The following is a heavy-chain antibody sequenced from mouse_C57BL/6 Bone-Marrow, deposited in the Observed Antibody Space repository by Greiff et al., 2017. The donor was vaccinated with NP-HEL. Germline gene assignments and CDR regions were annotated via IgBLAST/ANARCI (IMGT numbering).Heavy chain of an antibody. CDR1: GYTFTSYG. V-gene: IGHV1-81*01. D-gene: IGHD5-1*01. J-gene: IGHJ2*01. CDR2: IYPRSGNT. CDR3: ARVGEEEYIFDY. Sequence: QVHVKQSGAELARPGASVKLSCKASGYTFTSYGISWVKQRTGQGLEWIGEIYPRSGNTYYNEKFKGKATLTADKSYSTAYMELRSLTSEDSAVYVCARVGEEEYIFDYWGQGTTLTVSS.